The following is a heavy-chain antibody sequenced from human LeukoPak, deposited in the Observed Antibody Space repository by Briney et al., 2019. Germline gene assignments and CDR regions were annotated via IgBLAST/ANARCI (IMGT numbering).Heavy chain of an antibody. D-gene: IGHD3-10*01. J-gene: IGHJ4*02. CDR2: VSYSGTT. Sequence: SETLSLTCTVSGDSISRSGYDWGWSRQPPGKGLEWIGSVSYSGTTYTNASLRSRVTLSVDMSRNHCSLKLASVTAADTAVYYCARRGSENYYIDYWGQGTLVTVSS. CDR1: GDSISRSGYD. CDR3: ARRGSENYYIDY. V-gene: IGHV4-39*02.